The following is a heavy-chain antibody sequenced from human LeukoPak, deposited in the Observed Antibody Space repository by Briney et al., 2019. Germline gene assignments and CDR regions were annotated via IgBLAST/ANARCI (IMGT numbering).Heavy chain of an antibody. V-gene: IGHV1-69*06. CDR2: IIPISGTV. J-gene: IGHJ5*02. CDR1: GGTFINYA. CDR3: ARVGNWNDGDWFDP. D-gene: IGHD1-20*01. Sequence: ASVKVSCKASGGTFINYAISWVRQAPGQGLEWMGGIIPISGTVNYAQKFQGRVTITADKSTSTAYMELSSLRSEDTAVYYCARVGNWNDGDWFDPWGQGTLVTVSS.